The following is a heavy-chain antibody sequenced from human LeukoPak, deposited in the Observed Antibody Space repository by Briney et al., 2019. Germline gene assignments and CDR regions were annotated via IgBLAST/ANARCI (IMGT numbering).Heavy chain of an antibody. D-gene: IGHD4-23*01. V-gene: IGHV3-72*01. Sequence: GGSLRLSCTASGLTLSDHYIDWVRQAPGKGLEWVGRSRNKGNSYTTEYAASVKGRFTISRDDSKNSLFLQMNSLRTEDTAVYYCARDWVTGGNNAFDIWGQGTMATVSS. CDR2: SRNKGNSYTT. CDR1: GLTLSDHY. CDR3: ARDWVTGGNNAFDI. J-gene: IGHJ3*02.